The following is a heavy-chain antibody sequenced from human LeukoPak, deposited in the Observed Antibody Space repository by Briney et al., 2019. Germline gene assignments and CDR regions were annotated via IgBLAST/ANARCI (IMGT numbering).Heavy chain of an antibody. Sequence: ASVKVSCKCSGYTCTVYYMHWVRQAPGQGLEWMGWSNPNSGGTNYAQKFQGRVTMTRDTSISTAYMELSRLRSDDTAVYYCARLRLGELSLDYWGQGTLVTVSS. CDR3: ARLRLGELSLDY. D-gene: IGHD3-16*02. V-gene: IGHV1-2*02. CDR2: SNPNSGGT. J-gene: IGHJ4*02. CDR1: GYTCTVYY.